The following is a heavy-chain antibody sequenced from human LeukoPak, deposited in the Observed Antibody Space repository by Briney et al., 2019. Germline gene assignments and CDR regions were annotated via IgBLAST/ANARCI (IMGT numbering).Heavy chain of an antibody. CDR1: GYTLTSYG. V-gene: IGHV1-18*01. CDR2: ISAYNGNT. CDR3: ARGLYYDILTGYYY. J-gene: IGHJ4*02. D-gene: IGHD3-9*01. Sequence: ASVKVSCKASGYTLTSYGISWVRQAPGQGLEWMGWISAYNGNTNYAQKLQDRVTMTTDTSTSTAYMELRSLRSDDTAVYYCARGLYYDILTGYYYWGQGTLVTVSS.